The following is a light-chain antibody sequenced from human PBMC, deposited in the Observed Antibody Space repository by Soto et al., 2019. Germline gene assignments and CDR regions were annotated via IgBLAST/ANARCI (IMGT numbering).Light chain of an antibody. Sequence: DIQMTQSPSSVSPSLGDSFTITCRASKGVSDWVAWYKQKPGEAPKPLIYGSSSLLSGVPSRFSGTRSGTDFTLTISSLQPEDFATYYCQQANSYPWTFGQGTKVDIK. CDR2: GSS. V-gene: IGKV1-12*01. CDR3: QQANSYPWT. CDR1: KGVSDW. J-gene: IGKJ1*01.